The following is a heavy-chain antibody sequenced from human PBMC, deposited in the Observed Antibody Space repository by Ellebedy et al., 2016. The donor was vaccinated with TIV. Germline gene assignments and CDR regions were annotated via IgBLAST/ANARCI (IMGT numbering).Heavy chain of an antibody. CDR3: ARDPVGVGPAFDV. V-gene: IGHV3-23*01. D-gene: IGHD4-23*01. Sequence: PGGSLRLSCAASGFSFSSHAMSWVRQAPGKGLEWVSSITESGGNTYYADSVKGRFTISRDNSKDTLFPQMNSLRAEDTAIYFCARDPVGVGPAFDVWGQGTMVTVSS. CDR2: ITESGGNT. CDR1: GFSFSSHA. J-gene: IGHJ3*01.